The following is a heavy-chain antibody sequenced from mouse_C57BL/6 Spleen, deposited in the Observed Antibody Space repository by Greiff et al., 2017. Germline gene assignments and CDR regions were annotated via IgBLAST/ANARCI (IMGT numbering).Heavy chain of an antibody. Sequence: VKLQESGAELVRPGTSVKVSCKASGYAFTNYLIEWVKQRPGQGLEWIGVINPGSGGPNYNEKFKGRATLTAGKSSSTAYMQLSSLTSEDSAVYFCARGEPHWDFGGWGTGTTVTAAS. D-gene: IGHD6-1*01. CDR1: GYAFTNYL. V-gene: IGHV1-54*01. J-gene: IGHJ1*03. CDR2: INPGSGGP. CDR3: ARGEPHWDFGG.